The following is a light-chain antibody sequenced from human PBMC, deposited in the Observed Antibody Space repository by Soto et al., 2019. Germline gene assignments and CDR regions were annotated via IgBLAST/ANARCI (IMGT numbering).Light chain of an antibody. J-gene: IGLJ1*01. CDR2: GNN. V-gene: IGLV1-40*01. CDR3: QSYDSRLSGSV. Sequence: QSVLTQQPSVSGAPGQRVTIACTGSSSNIGAGYDVHWYQQLPGTAPKLLIYGNNNRPSGVPDRFSGSKSGSSASLAITGLQAEYEADYYCQSYDSRLSGSVFGTGTKLTVL. CDR1: SSNIGAGYD.